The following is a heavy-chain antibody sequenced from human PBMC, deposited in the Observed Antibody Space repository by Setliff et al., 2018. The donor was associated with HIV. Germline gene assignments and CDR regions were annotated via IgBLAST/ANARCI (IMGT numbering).Heavy chain of an antibody. CDR3: ARLPGIVGLELRGRNYFDY. CDR2: INHSGST. Sequence: LVNPTQTLSLTCIVSGASISFDTWSWIRQPPGKGLEWIGEINHSGSTNYNPSLKSRVTISVDTSKNQFSLKLSSVTAADTAVYYCARLPGIVGLELRGRNYFDYWGQGTLVTVSS. D-gene: IGHD1-7*01. CDR1: GASISFDT. V-gene: IGHV4-34*01. J-gene: IGHJ4*02.